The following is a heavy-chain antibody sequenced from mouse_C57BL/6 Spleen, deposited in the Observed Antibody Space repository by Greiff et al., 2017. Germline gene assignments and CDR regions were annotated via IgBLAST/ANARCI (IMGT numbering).Heavy chain of an antibody. CDR1: GYTFTSYW. CDR2: IDPSDSYT. D-gene: IGHD1-1*01. V-gene: IGHV1-59*01. Sequence: VQLQQPGAELVRPGTSVKLSCKASGYTFTSYWMHWVKQRPGQGLEWIGVIDPSDSYTNYNQKFKGKATLTVDTSSSTAYMQLSSLTSEDSAVYYCARRDYYGRSYGFAYWGQGTLVTVSA. CDR3: ARRDYYGRSYGFAY. J-gene: IGHJ3*01.